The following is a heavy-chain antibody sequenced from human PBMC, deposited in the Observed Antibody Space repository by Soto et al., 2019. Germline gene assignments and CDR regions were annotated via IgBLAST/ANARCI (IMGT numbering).Heavy chain of an antibody. J-gene: IGHJ3*02. CDR2: IGTAGDT. CDR3: ARHDYGVDAFDI. Sequence: EVQLVESGGGLVQPGGSLRLSCAASGFTFSSYDMHWVRQATGKGLEWVSAIGTAGDTYYPGSVKGRFTISRENAKNSLYLQMNSLRAGDTAVYYWARHDYGVDAFDIWGQGTMVTVSS. D-gene: IGHD4-17*01. CDR1: GFTFSSYD. V-gene: IGHV3-13*01.